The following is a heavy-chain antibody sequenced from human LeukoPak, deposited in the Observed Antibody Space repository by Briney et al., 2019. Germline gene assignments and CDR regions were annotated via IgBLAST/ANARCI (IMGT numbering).Heavy chain of an antibody. V-gene: IGHV3-30*04. Sequence: PGRSLTLACAASGFTFSSYAMHWVRHAPGKGLEWVAVISYDGSNKYYADSVKDRFTITRENSKNTLYLQMNSLRAEDTAVYYCARGVVRGELRYWGQGTLVTVSS. CDR2: ISYDGSNK. J-gene: IGHJ4*02. D-gene: IGHD3-10*01. CDR3: ARGVVRGELRY. CDR1: GFTFSSYA.